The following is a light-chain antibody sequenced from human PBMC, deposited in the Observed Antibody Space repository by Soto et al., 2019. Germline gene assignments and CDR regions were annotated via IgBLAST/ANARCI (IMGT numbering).Light chain of an antibody. J-gene: IGLJ2*01. V-gene: IGLV4-69*01. CDR1: SGHSSYA. Sequence: QSVLTQSPSASASLGASVKLTCTLSSGHSSYAIAWHQQQPEKGPRYLMKLNSDGSYSKGDGIPNRFSGSSSGAERYLTISSLQSEDEADYYCQTWGTGIHVVFGGGTKVTVL. CDR2: LNSDGSY. CDR3: QTWGTGIHVV.